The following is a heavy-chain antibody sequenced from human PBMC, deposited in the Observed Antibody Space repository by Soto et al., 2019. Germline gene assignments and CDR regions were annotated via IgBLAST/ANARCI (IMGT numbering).Heavy chain of an antibody. CDR1: GGTFSIYA. CDR2: IIPIFGTA. Sequence: SVKVSCKASGGTFSIYAISWVRQAPGQGLEWMGGIIPIFGTANYAQKLQGRVTITADESTSTAYMELSSLRSEDTAVYYCARTHYGDYGEDYYYGMDVSGQGTTVTVSS. V-gene: IGHV1-69*13. D-gene: IGHD4-17*01. J-gene: IGHJ6*02. CDR3: ARTHYGDYGEDYYYGMDV.